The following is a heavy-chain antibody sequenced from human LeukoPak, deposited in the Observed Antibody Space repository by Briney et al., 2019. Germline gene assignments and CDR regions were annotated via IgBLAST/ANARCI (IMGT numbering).Heavy chain of an antibody. D-gene: IGHD3-22*01. CDR2: IYYSGTT. J-gene: IGHJ3*02. Sequence: SETLSLTCTVSGGSISSTYYWDWIRQPPGKGLEWIGSIYYSGTTYYNPSLKSRVTISVDTSKNQFSLKLSSVTAADTAVYYCARVTDSSGMLRLNPVGAFDIWGQGTMVTVSS. CDR3: ARVTDSSGMLRLNPVGAFDI. CDR1: GGSISSTYY. V-gene: IGHV4-39*07.